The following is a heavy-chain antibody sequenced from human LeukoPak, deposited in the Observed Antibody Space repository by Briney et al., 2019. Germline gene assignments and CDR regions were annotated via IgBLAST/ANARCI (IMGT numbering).Heavy chain of an antibody. D-gene: IGHD2-2*01. Sequence: GGSLRLSXAASGFTFSNAWMSWVRQAPGKGLEWVGRIKSKTDGGTTDYAAPVKGRFTISRDDSKNTLYLQMNSLKTEDTAVYYCTTDGPPSCSSTSCYSPLFDYWGQGTLVTVSS. CDR2: IKSKTDGGTT. V-gene: IGHV3-15*01. J-gene: IGHJ4*02. CDR1: GFTFSNAW. CDR3: TTDGPPSCSSTSCYSPLFDY.